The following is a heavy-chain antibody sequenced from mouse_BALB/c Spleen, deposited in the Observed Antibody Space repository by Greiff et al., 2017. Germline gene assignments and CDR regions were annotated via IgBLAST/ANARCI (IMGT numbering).Heavy chain of an antibody. CDR2: IYPGNSDT. CDR1: GYTFTSYW. V-gene: IGHV1-5*01. J-gene: IGHJ4*01. D-gene: IGHD2-3*01. Sequence: VQLKQSGTVLARPGASVKMSCKASGYTFTSYWMHWVKQRPGQGLEWIGAIYPGNSDTSYNQKFKGKAKLTAVTSTSTAYMELSSLTNEDSAVYYCTDGYYWDYAMDYWGQGTSVTVSS. CDR3: TDGYYWDYAMDY.